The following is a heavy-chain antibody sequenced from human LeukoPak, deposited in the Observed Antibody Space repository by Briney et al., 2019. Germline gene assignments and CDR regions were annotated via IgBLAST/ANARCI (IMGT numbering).Heavy chain of an antibody. V-gene: IGHV4-4*07. CDR2: IYTSGST. CDR3: ARPIYDFWSGYLGLGYWYFDL. CDR1: GGSISSYY. J-gene: IGHJ2*01. Sequence: ASETLSLTCTVSGGSISSYYWSWIRQPAGKGLEWIGRIYTSGSTNYNPSLKSRVTMSVDTSKNQFSLKLSSVTAADTAVYYCARPIYDFWSGYLGLGYWYFDLWGRGTLVTVSS. D-gene: IGHD3-3*01.